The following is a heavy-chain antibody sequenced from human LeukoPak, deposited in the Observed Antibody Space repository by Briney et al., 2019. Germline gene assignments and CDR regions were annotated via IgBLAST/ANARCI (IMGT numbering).Heavy chain of an antibody. CDR2: ISSSSSTI. CDR1: GFTFSSYS. CDR3: ARDDFWSGDAFDI. D-gene: IGHD3-3*01. V-gene: IGHV3-48*01. Sequence: GGSLRLSCAASGFTFSSYSMNWVRQAPGKGLEWVSYISSSSSTIYYADSVKGRFTISRDNAKNSLYLQMNSLRAEDTAVYYCARDDFWSGDAFDIWGQGTMVTVSS. J-gene: IGHJ3*02.